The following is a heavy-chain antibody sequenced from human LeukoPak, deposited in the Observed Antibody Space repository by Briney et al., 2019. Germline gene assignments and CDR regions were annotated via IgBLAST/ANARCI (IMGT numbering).Heavy chain of an antibody. CDR2: INHSGST. D-gene: IGHD5-18*01. V-gene: IGHV4-34*01. CDR3: ARGPPPYIQLWSAYYYYGMDV. CDR1: GGSFSGYY. Sequence: SEILSLTCAVYGGSFSGYYWSWIRQPPGKGLEWIGEINHSGSTNYNPSLKSRVTISVDTSKNQFSLKLSSVTAADTAVYYCARGPPPYIQLWSAYYYYGMDVWGQGTTVTVSS. J-gene: IGHJ6*02.